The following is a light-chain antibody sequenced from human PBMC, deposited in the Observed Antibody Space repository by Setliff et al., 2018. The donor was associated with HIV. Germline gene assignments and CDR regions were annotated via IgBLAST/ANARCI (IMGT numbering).Light chain of an antibody. CDR3: CSYVGSYSYI. V-gene: IGLV2-11*01. J-gene: IGLJ1*01. Sequence: QSVLTQPRSVSGSPGQTITLSCTGSTNDVGNYNYVSWYQQYPGKAPKLIIFDVSRRPSGVPDRFSGSKSQNTASLTISGLQPEDEADYYCCSYVGSYSYIFGTGTKVTVL. CDR2: DVS. CDR1: TNDVGNYNY.